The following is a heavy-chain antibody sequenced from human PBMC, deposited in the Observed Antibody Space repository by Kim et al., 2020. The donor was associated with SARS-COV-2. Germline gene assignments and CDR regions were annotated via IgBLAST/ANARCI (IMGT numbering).Heavy chain of an antibody. V-gene: IGHV3-7*01. CDR3: ARVPRSGWSFDY. J-gene: IGHJ4*02. Sequence: GGSLRLSCAASGFTFSSYWMSWVRQAPGKGLEWVANIKQDGSEKYYVDSVKGRFTISRDNAKNSLYLQMNSLRTEDTAVYYCARVPRSGWSFDYRGQGTLGTVFS. D-gene: IGHD6-19*01. CDR1: GFTFSSYW. CDR2: IKQDGSEK.